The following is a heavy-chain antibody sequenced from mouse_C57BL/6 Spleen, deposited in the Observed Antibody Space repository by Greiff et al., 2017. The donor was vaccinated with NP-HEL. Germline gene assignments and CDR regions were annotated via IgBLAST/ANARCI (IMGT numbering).Heavy chain of an antibody. V-gene: IGHV1-50*01. CDR1: GYTFTSYW. CDR3: ARRTTVVARYWYFDV. Sequence: QVQLQQPGAELVKPGASVKLSCKASGYTFTSYWMQWVKQRPGQGLEWIGEIAPSDSYTNYNQKFKGKATLTVDTSSSTAYRQLSSLTSEDSAVYYCARRTTVVARYWYFDVWGTGTTVTVSS. CDR2: IAPSDSYT. J-gene: IGHJ1*03. D-gene: IGHD1-1*01.